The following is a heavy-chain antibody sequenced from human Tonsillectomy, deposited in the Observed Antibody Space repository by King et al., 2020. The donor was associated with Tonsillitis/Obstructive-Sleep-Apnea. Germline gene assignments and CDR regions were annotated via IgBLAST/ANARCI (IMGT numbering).Heavy chain of an antibody. CDR2: ISAYNGNT. Sequence: QLVPSGAEVKKPGASVKVSCKASGYTFTSYGISWVRQAPGQGLEWMGWISAYNGNTNYAQKLQGRVTMTTDTSTSTAYVELRSLRSDDTAVYYCAREPTPYYDFWSGYYNYFDYWGQGTLVTVSS. CDR3: AREPTPYYDFWSGYYNYFDY. J-gene: IGHJ4*02. D-gene: IGHD3-3*01. V-gene: IGHV1-18*01. CDR1: GYTFTSYG.